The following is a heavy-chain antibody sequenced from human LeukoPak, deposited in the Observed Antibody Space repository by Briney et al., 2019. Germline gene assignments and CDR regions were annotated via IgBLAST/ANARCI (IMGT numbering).Heavy chain of an antibody. J-gene: IGHJ4*02. CDR1: GDSIRSNNYY. CDR3: AGSDFWSGYYLPIDY. Sequence: PSETPSLTCTVSGDSIRSNNYYWGWIRQPPGKGLEWIGEINHSGSTNYNPSLKSRVTISVDTSKNQFSLKLSSVTAADTAVYYCAGSDFWSGYYLPIDYWGQGTLVTVSS. V-gene: IGHV4-39*05. CDR2: INHSGST. D-gene: IGHD3-3*01.